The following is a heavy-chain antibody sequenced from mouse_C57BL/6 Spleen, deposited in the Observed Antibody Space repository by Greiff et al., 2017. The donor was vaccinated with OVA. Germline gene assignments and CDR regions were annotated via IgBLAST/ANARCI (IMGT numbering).Heavy chain of an antibody. D-gene: IGHD2-4*01. J-gene: IGHJ1*03. V-gene: IGHV7-3*01. CDR1: GFTFTDYY. CDR3: ARSYDYGEGYWYFDV. CDR2: IRNKANGYTT. Sequence: EVKLMESGGGLVQPGGSLSLSCAASGFTFTDYYMSWVRQPPGKALEWLGFIRNKANGYTTEYSASVKGRFTISRDNSQSILYLQMNALRAEDSATYYCARSYDYGEGYWYFDVWGTGTTVTVSS.